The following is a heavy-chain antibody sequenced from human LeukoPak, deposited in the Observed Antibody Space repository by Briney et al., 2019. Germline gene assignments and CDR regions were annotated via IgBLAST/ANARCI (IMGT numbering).Heavy chain of an antibody. CDR3: ARPQYSSGFGAFDI. CDR2: ISSSGII. D-gene: IGHD6-19*01. V-gene: IGHV3-48*01. J-gene: IGHJ3*02. CDR1: GFTFSSYS. Sequence: GGSLRLSCAASGFTFSSYSLNWVRQAPGKGLEWVSYISSSGIIYYADSVKGRFTISRDNAKNSLYLQKNSLRAEDTAVYYCARPQYSSGFGAFDIWGQGTMVTVSS.